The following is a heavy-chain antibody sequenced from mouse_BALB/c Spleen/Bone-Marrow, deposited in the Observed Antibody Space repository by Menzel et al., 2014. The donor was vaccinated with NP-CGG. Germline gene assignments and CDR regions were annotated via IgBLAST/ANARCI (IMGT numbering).Heavy chain of an antibody. V-gene: IGHV1-80*01. Sequence: QVTLKESGAELVRPGSSVKISCKASGYAFSIYWMNWEKQRPGQGLEWIGQIYPGDDDTDYNGKFKGKATLTADRSSSTAYMQLNSLTSEDSAVYFCARGGISIDYWGQGTTLTVSS. CDR3: ARGGISIDY. CDR2: IYPGDDDT. CDR1: GYAFSIYW. J-gene: IGHJ2*01.